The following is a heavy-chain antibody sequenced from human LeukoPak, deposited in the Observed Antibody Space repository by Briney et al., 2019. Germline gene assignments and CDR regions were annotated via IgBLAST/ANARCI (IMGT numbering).Heavy chain of an antibody. Sequence: SETLSLTCTVSGGSISSSSYYWGWIRQPPGKGLEWIGSIYYSGSTYYNPSLKSRLTMSLDTSNNQFSLKLTSVTAADTAVYYCACVPSRSGFGELYYWGQGTLVTVSS. CDR1: GGSISSSSYY. V-gene: IGHV4-39*07. CDR3: ACVPSRSGFGELYY. D-gene: IGHD3-10*01. CDR2: IYYSGST. J-gene: IGHJ4*02.